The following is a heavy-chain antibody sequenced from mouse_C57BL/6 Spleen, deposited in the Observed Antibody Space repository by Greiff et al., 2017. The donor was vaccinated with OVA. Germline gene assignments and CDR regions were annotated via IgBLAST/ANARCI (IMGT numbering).Heavy chain of an antibody. J-gene: IGHJ4*01. CDR2: INPSNGGT. V-gene: IGHV1-53*01. D-gene: IGHD1-1*01. CDR1: GYTFTSYW. CDR3: ARGYYGSRGYAMDY. Sequence: QVQLQQPGTELVKPGASVKLSCKASGYTFTSYWMHWVKQRPGQGLEWIGNINPSNGGTNSNEKFKSKATLTVDKSSSTAYMQHSSMTSEDSAVYYCARGYYGSRGYAMDYWGQGTSVTVSS.